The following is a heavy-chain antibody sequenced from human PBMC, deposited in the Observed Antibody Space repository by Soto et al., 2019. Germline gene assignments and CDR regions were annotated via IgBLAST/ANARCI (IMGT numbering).Heavy chain of an antibody. J-gene: IGHJ6*02. CDR2: IDPIDSYT. D-gene: IGHD4-17*01. Sequence: GAPLKMSCKGSENRFTSYWISWLSQRAGTGLEWMGRIDPIDSYTNCSPSFQRHVTISADKSISTAYLQWSSLKASETAMYYCARPAYRDSPPRYGMDVWGQGITVTVSS. CDR3: ARPAYRDSPPRYGMDV. CDR1: ENRFTSYW. V-gene: IGHV5-10-1*01.